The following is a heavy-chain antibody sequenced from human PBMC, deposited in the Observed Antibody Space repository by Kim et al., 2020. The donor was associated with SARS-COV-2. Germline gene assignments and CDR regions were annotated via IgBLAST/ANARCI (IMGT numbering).Heavy chain of an antibody. D-gene: IGHD5-12*01. V-gene: IGHV1-3*01. CDR1: GYTFTSYV. CDR3: ARASSAYCSYAF. J-gene: IGHJ4*02. Sequence: ASVKVSCKASGYTFTSYVMHWVRQAPGQRLEWMGWINADNGNTKYSQKFQGRVTITRDTSASTAYMELSSLRSEDTVVYYCARASSAYCSYAFWGQGTLVTVSS. CDR2: INADNGNT.